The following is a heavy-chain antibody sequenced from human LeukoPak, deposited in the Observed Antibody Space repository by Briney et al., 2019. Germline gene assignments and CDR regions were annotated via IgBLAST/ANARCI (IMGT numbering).Heavy chain of an antibody. J-gene: IGHJ3*02. CDR1: GYSFTDYW. Sequence: GESLKISCQGSGYSFTDYWIGWVRQMPGEGLQWMGIIYPDDSDIRYSPSFQGQVTISADKSIITAYLQWSSLKASDTAMYYCARHGRGSRSPNAFDIWGQGTMVSVSS. CDR3: ARHGRGSRSPNAFDI. CDR2: IYPDDSDI. D-gene: IGHD3-10*01. V-gene: IGHV5-51*01.